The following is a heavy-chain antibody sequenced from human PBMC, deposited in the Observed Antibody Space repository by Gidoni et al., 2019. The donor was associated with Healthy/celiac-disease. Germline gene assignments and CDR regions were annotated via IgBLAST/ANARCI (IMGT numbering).Heavy chain of an antibody. CDR2: ISYDGSNK. V-gene: IGHV3-30-3*01. J-gene: IGHJ4*02. CDR3: AHAKSGYYDRGGWLHFDY. CDR1: GFTFSSYA. Sequence: VQLVESGGGVVKPGRSLRLSCAASGFTFSSYAMHWVRQAPGKGLEWVAVISYDGSNKYYADSVKGRFTISRDNSKNTLYLQMNSLRAEDTAVYYCAHAKSGYYDRGGWLHFDYWGQGTLVTVSS. D-gene: IGHD3-22*01.